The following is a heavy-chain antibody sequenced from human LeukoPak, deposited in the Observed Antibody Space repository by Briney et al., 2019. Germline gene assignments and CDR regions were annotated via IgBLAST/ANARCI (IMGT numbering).Heavy chain of an antibody. J-gene: IGHJ4*02. D-gene: IGHD3-22*01. CDR2: IYMSGST. V-gene: IGHV4-4*07. CDR3: ARGRGYYQDY. Sequence: PSETLSLTCTVSAGSFSSYYWNWIRQPAGKGLEWIGRIYMSGSTDYNPSLKSRVTMSVDTSKNHFSLKFRSVTAADTAMYYCARGRGYYQDYWGQGTLVTVSS. CDR1: AGSFSSYY.